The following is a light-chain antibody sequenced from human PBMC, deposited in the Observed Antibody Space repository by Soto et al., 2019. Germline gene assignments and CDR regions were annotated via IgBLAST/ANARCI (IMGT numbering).Light chain of an antibody. CDR2: AAS. J-gene: IGKJ2*01. CDR3: QLYGSSPPRYT. V-gene: IGKV3-20*01. Sequence: ESVLTQYPGTLSLSPGERAALSCRASQSVSSSYLAWYQQKSGQAPRLLIYAASTRATGIPDRFSGSGSGTDFTLTISRLEPEDFAVYFCQLYGSSPPRYTFGQGTKLEIK. CDR1: QSVSSSY.